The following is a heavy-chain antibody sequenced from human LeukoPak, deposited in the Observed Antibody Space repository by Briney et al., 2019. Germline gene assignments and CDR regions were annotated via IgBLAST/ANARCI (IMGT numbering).Heavy chain of an antibody. D-gene: IGHD4-17*01. CDR3: ARDYTVTKPFDY. V-gene: IGHV1-18*01. J-gene: IGHJ4*02. Sequence: GASVKVSCKAYGYTFTSYGISWVRQAPGQGLAWMGWISAYNGNTNYAQKLQGRVTMTTDTSTSTAYMELRSLRSDDTAVYYCARDYTVTKPFDYWGQGTLVTVSS. CDR2: ISAYNGNT. CDR1: GYTFTSYG.